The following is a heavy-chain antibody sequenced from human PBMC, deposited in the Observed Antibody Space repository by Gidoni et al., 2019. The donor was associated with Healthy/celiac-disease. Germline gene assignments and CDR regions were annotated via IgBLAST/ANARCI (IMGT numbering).Heavy chain of an antibody. CDR2: ISWNSGSI. Sequence: EVQLVESGGGLVQPGRSLRRSCAASGFTFDDYAMHWVRQAPGKGLEWVSGISWNSGSIGYADSVKGRFTISRDNAKNSLYLQMNSLRAEDTALYYCAKDAGCSGGSCYSVYFQHWGQGTLVTVSS. CDR3: AKDAGCSGGSCYSVYFQH. J-gene: IGHJ1*01. CDR1: GFTFDDYA. V-gene: IGHV3-9*01. D-gene: IGHD2-15*01.